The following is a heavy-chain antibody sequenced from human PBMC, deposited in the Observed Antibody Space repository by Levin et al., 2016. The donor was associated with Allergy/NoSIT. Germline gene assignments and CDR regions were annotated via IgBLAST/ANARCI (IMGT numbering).Heavy chain of an antibody. J-gene: IGHJ6*03. CDR2: ISSSSSTI. CDR3: ARDPRYQLPSMYAYYYYYMDV. V-gene: IGHV3-48*02. D-gene: IGHD2-2*01. CDR1: GFTFSSYS. Sequence: GESLKISCAASGFTFSSYSMNWVRQAPGKGLEWVSYISSSSSTIYYADSVKGRFTISRDNAKNSLYLQMNSLRDEDTAVYYCARDPRYQLPSMYAYYYYYMDVWGKGTTVTVSS.